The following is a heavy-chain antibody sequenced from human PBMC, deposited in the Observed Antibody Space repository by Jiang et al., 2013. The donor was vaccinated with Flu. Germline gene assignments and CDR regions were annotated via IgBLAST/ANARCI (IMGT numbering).Heavy chain of an antibody. V-gene: IGHV1-3*01. CDR2: ISAYNGNT. D-gene: IGHD6-13*01. J-gene: IGHJ5*01. CDR1: GYTFTPYT. Sequence: SGAEVKEPGASVKVSCKASGYTFTPYTMHWVRQAPGQRLEWMGWISAYNGNTKYSQKFQGRVTLISDTSANTAYMELSSLTSEDTAVYYCARGFGSSWYDFWGQGTLVTVSS. CDR3: ARGFGSSWYDF.